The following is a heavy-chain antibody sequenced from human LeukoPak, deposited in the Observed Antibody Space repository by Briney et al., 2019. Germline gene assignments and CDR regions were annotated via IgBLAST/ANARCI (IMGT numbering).Heavy chain of an antibody. CDR3: ARVFYDTSAAFDY. D-gene: IGHD3-22*01. CDR2: IYYNGRT. Sequence: SETLSLTCTVSGGPIRSDNYYWGWIRQSPGKGLEWIANIYYNGRTYYNPSLKSRVAVSVDTSKIQFSLSLSSATAADTAVYYCARVFYDTSAAFDYWGQGILVTVSS. V-gene: IGHV4-39*01. J-gene: IGHJ4*02. CDR1: GGPIRSDNYY.